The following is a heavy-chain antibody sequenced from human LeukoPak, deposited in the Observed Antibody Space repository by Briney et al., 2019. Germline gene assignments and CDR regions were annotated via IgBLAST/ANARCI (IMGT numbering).Heavy chain of an antibody. Sequence: SETLSLTCNVSGGSISSYYWSWIWQPPGKGLEWIGYIYYSGSTNYNPSLWSRVTISVDTSKNQFSLKLSSVTAADTAVYYCARGGRDGYNYPDYWGQGTLVTVSS. CDR2: IYYSGST. J-gene: IGHJ4*02. V-gene: IGHV4-59*01. CDR3: ARGGRDGYNYPDY. D-gene: IGHD5-24*01. CDR1: GGSISSYY.